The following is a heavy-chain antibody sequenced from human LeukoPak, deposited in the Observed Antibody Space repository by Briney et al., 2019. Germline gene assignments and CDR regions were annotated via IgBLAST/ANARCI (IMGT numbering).Heavy chain of an antibody. V-gene: IGHV1-69*05. Sequence: SVKVSCKASGGTFSSYAISWVRQAPGQGLEWMGRIIPIFGTANYAQKFQGRVTITTDESTSTAYMELSSLRSEDTAVYYCASDPLVATGYFDYWGQGTLVTLSS. CDR1: GGTFSSYA. D-gene: IGHD5-12*01. CDR3: ASDPLVATGYFDY. J-gene: IGHJ4*02. CDR2: IIPIFGTA.